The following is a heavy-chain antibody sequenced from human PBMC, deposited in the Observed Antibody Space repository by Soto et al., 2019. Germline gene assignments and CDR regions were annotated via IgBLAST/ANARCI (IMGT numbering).Heavy chain of an antibody. D-gene: IGHD1-26*01. CDR2: IVVISNTA. Sequence: QVVLLQSGAEVKEPGSSVRVSCEVSGSTFKNFAFSWVRQAPGHGPEWMGGIVVISNTADYSQRFQDRVTITADTSTNTRYMELGSLTFEDTAVYYCARAIKRWEVHDYFDYGAQGTLVTVSS. J-gene: IGHJ4*02. V-gene: IGHV1-69*06. CDR1: GSTFKNFA. CDR3: ARAIKRWEVHDYFDY.